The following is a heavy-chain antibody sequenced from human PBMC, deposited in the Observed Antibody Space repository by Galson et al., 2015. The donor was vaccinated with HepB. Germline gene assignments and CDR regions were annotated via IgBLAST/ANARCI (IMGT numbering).Heavy chain of an antibody. CDR2: IHANSGDT. Sequence: SVKVSCKAYGYIFTGYYVHWVRQAPGQGLEWLGWIHANSGDTSHLQKFQGRVTMTRDTSISTAHLGLSRLRSDDTAVYYCARGYSSSLPHFYYYGMDVWGQGTTVTVSS. CDR1: GYIFTGYY. V-gene: IGHV1-2*02. CDR3: ARGYSSSLPHFYYYGMDV. D-gene: IGHD6-6*01. J-gene: IGHJ6*02.